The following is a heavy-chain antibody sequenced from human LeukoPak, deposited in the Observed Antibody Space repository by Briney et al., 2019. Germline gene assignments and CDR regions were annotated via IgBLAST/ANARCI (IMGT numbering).Heavy chain of an antibody. CDR3: ARDRFGMSATGTDFDF. D-gene: IGHD1-14*01. J-gene: IGHJ4*02. CDR2: IYYSGST. V-gene: IGHV4-59*12. CDR1: GGSISSYY. Sequence: SETLSLTCTVSGGSISSYYWSWIRQPPGKGLEWIGYIYYSGSTNYNPSLKSRVTISVDTSKTQFPLTLSSVTAADTAVYYCARDRFGMSATGTDFDFWGRGTLLTVSS.